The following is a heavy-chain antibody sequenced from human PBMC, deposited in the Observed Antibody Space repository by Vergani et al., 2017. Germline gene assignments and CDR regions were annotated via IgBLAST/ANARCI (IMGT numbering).Heavy chain of an antibody. Sequence: QVQLVQSGAEVKKPGASVRVSCKASGFTFTSYHIHWVRQAPGQGLDWLGRIDPNSVDTRYSQRFQDRVTITRDTSINKAYMEMTRLRPDDTAIYYCARVIFGCSRTNCFADHWGQGTLVTVSS. CDR1: GFTFTSYH. CDR3: ARVIFGCSRTNCFADH. CDR2: IDPNSVDT. D-gene: IGHD2-2*01. V-gene: IGHV1-2*06. J-gene: IGHJ4*02.